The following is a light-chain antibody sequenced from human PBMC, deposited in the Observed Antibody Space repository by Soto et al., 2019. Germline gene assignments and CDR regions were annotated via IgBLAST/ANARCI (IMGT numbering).Light chain of an antibody. V-gene: IGLV2-14*01. CDR3: NSYTTTNTLVV. J-gene: IGLJ2*01. CDR2: EFS. Sequence: QSVLTQPASVSGSPGQSITISCTGVSSDINDYNYVSWYQQHPGKAPKLLIFEFSNRPSGVSNRFSGPKSGNTASLTISGLQAEDEAHYFCNSYTTTNTLVVFGGGTQLTVL. CDR1: SSDINDYNY.